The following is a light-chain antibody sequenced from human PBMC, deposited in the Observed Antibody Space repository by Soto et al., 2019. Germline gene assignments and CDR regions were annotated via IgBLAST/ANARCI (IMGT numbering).Light chain of an antibody. V-gene: IGKV1-12*01. CDR2: AAS. CDR3: HQAESFPLT. CDR1: QGIGSW. J-gene: IGKJ4*01. Sequence: DIQMTQSPSSVSAPVGDRVTITCRASQGIGSWLAWFRQKPGKAPEVLIYAASSLKSGVQSSFSGSGSGTDCPLTISSLQPDDAATYYGHQAESFPLTFGGGTNVEIK.